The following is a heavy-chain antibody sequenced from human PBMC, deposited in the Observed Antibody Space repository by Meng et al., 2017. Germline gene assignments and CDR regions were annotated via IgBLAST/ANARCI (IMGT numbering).Heavy chain of an antibody. D-gene: IGHD3-3*01. Sequence: QVQLQESVPGLVKPSETLSLTCTVSGGSISSYYWSWIRQTPGKGLEWIGYIYYSGSTNYNPSLKSRVTISVDTSKNQFSLKLSSVTAADTAVYYCARGYDFWSGQYYFDYWGQGTLVTVSS. CDR3: ARGYDFWSGQYYFDY. V-gene: IGHV4-59*01. J-gene: IGHJ4*02. CDR2: IYYSGST. CDR1: GGSISSYY.